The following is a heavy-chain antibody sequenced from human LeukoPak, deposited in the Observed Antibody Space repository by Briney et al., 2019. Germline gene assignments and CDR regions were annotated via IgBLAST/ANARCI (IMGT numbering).Heavy chain of an antibody. V-gene: IGHV1-2*02. J-gene: IGHJ4*02. CDR3: ARDRTYYYDSSGSGFDY. D-gene: IGHD3-22*01. CDR2: INPNSGGT. Sequence: EASVKVSCKASGYTFTGYYMHRVRQAPGQGLEWMGWINPNSGGTKYAQKFQGRITMTRDTSISTAYMELSRLRSDDTAVYYCARDRTYYYDSSGSGFDYWGQGTLVTVSS. CDR1: GYTFTGYY.